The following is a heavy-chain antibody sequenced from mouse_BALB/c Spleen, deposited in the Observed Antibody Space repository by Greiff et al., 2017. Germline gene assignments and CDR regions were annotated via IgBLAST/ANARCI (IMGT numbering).Heavy chain of an antibody. V-gene: IGHV2-6-7*01. Sequence: VQLQESGPGLVAPSQSLSITCTVSGFSLTGYGVNWVRQPPGKGLEWLGMIWGDGSTDYNSALKSRLSISKDNSKSQVFLKMNSLQTDDTARYYCARGCYYQGFDYWGQGTTLTVSS. CDR1: GFSLTGYG. J-gene: IGHJ2*01. CDR3: ARGCYYQGFDY. D-gene: IGHD2-3*01. CDR2: IWGDGST.